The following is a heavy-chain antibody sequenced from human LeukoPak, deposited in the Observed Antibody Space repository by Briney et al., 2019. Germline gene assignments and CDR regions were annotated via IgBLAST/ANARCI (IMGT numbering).Heavy chain of an antibody. CDR2: IYYSGST. Sequence: PSETLSLTCTVSGGSISSSSYYWGWIRQPPGKGLEWIGSIYYSGSTYYNPSLKSRVTISVDTSKNQFSLKLSSVTAADTAVYYCARLRSITIFGVVNSPYFDYWGQGTLVTVS. CDR1: GGSISSSSYY. V-gene: IGHV4-39*01. J-gene: IGHJ4*02. CDR3: ARLRSITIFGVVNSPYFDY. D-gene: IGHD3-3*01.